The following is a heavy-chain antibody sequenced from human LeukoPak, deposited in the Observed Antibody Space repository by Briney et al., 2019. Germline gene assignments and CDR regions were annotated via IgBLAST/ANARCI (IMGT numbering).Heavy chain of an antibody. CDR1: GFTFDDYA. Sequence: PGRSLRLSCAASGFTFDDYAMHWVRQAPGKGLEWVSSISSSSSYIYYADSVKGRFTISRDNAKNSLYLQMNSLRAEDTAVYYCARDRRQYQLLGLDWFDPWGQGTLVTVSS. CDR2: ISSSSSYI. CDR3: ARDRRQYQLLGLDWFDP. D-gene: IGHD2-2*01. J-gene: IGHJ5*02. V-gene: IGHV3-21*01.